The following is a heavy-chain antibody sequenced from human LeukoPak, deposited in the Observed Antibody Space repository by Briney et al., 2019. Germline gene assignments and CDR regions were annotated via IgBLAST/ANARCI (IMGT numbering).Heavy chain of an antibody. D-gene: IGHD2-21*02. CDR3: ARDRLEAVTDDDYFDY. Sequence: GGSLRLSCAASGFIFSDYYMSWIRQAPGKGLEWVSYISSSGSTIYYADSVKGRFTISRDNSKNTVYLQMNSLRAEDTGVYYCARDRLEAVTDDDYFDYWGQGTLVTVSS. V-gene: IGHV3-11*04. J-gene: IGHJ4*02. CDR2: ISSSGSTI. CDR1: GFIFSDYY.